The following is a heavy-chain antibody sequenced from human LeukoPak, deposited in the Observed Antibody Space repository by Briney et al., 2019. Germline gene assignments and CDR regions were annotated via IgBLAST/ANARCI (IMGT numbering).Heavy chain of an antibody. Sequence: VASVKVSCKASGGTFSSNAVSWVRQAPGQGLEWMGGIIPIFDAINYAQKFQGRLTITADESTSTAYMELSSLRSEDTAMYYCARPHGSRASHDAFDIWGQGTMVTVSS. CDR2: IIPIFDAI. CDR3: ARPHGSRASHDAFDI. CDR1: GGTFSSNA. J-gene: IGHJ3*02. V-gene: IGHV1-69*01. D-gene: IGHD5-18*01.